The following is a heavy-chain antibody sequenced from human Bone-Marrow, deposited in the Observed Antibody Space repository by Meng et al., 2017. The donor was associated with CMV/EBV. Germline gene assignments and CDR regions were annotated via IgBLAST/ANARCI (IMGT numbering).Heavy chain of an antibody. V-gene: IGHV1-2*02. CDR3: AREGNYAFDY. CDR1: GYTFTGYY. J-gene: IGHJ4*02. Sequence: ASVKVSCKASGYTFTGYYIHWVRQAPGQGLEWMGWINPNGGGTNYAQKFQGRVTMTRDTSISTAYMGLSRLTSDDTAVYYCAREGNYAFDYWGQGTLVTVSS. CDR2: INPNGGGT. D-gene: IGHD1-7*01.